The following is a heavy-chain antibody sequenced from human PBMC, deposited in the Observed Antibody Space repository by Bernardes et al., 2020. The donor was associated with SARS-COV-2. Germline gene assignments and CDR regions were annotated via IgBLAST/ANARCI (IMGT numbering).Heavy chain of an antibody. CDR1: GLTFSSFW. CDR2: INEDGTIT. CDR3: ARDVAGREDF. D-gene: IGHD1-26*01. J-gene: IGHJ4*02. V-gene: IGHV3-74*01. Sequence: GSLRLSCAASGLTFSSFWMHWVRQVPGKGLVWVSRINEDGTITDYADSVKGRFTIPRDNAKNTLFLQMNSLRAEDTAVYYCARDVAGREDFWGPGTLVTVSS.